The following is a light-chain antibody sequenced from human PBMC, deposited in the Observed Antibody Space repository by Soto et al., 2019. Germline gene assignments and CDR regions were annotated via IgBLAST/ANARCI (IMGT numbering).Light chain of an antibody. CDR1: SSNIGSNY. J-gene: IGLJ1*01. Sequence: QSVLTQPPSASGTPGQRVTISCSGSSSNIGSNYVYWYQQFPGTAPKLLIYNNNQRPSGVPDRFSGSKSGTSASLAISGLQSVYEADYYCAAWDDGLNGYVFGTGTKVTV. CDR3: AAWDDGLNGYV. V-gene: IGLV1-44*01. CDR2: NNN.